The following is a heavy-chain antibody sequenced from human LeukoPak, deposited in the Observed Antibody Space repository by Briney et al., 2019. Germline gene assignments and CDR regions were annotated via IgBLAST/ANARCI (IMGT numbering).Heavy chain of an antibody. CDR1: GYTFTGYY. J-gene: IGHJ3*02. CDR2: INPNSGGT. CDR3: ARARRRRGYSYGIDAFDI. Sequence: ASVNVSCKASGYTFTGYYMHWVRQAPGQGLEWMGWINPNSGGTNYAQKFQGRVTMTRDTSISTAYMELSRLRSDDTAVYYCARARRRRGYSYGIDAFDIWGQGTMVTVSS. V-gene: IGHV1-2*02. D-gene: IGHD5-18*01.